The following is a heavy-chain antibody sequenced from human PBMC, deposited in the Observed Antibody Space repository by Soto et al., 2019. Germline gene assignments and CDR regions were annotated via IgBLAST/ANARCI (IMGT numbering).Heavy chain of an antibody. CDR3: ARSPGGYYID. J-gene: IGHJ3*01. Sequence: GGSLRLSCAASGFTFSSYAMHWVRQAPGKGLVWVAVISSDGSSKNYADSVRGRFTISRDKAKNTLYLQMNSLRAEDTAVYYCARSPGGYYIDWGQGTMVTVSS. CDR1: GFTFSSYA. CDR2: ISSDGSSK. V-gene: IGHV3-30*04. D-gene: IGHD1-26*01.